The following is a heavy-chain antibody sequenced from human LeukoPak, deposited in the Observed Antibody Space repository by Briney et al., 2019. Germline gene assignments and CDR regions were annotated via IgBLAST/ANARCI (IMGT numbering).Heavy chain of an antibody. J-gene: IGHJ4*02. V-gene: IGHV1-69*13. CDR1: GGTFSSYA. CDR3: QAVYGGKGGAFDY. D-gene: IGHD4-23*01. CDR2: IIPIFGTA. Sequence: SVKLSCKASGGTFSSYAISWVRHAPGQGLEWMGGIIPIFGTANYAQKFQGRVTITADEYTSTDYMELSSLRSEDTAGYYCQAVYGGKGGAFDYWGEGTLVSVSS.